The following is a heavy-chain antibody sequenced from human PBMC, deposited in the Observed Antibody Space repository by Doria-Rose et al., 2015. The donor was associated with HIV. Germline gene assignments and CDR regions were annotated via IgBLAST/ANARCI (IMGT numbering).Heavy chain of an antibody. CDR1: GGSISHYY. CDR2: IFYTGST. CDR3: ARVLSGTYDY. V-gene: IGHV4-59*01. D-gene: IGHD1-26*01. J-gene: IGHJ4*02. Sequence: QVQLQESGPGLVKPSETLSLTCSVSGGSISHYYWSWIRQPPVKELEYIGDIFYTGSTNYSPSLKSRVSISIDTSKNKSSLRLSSVTAADTAVYYCARVLSGTYDYWGQGTLVTVSS.